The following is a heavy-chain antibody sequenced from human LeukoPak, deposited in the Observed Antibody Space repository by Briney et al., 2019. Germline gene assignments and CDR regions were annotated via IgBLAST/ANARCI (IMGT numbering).Heavy chain of an antibody. J-gene: IGHJ4*02. CDR3: ARDCCSGGSCYDS. CDR2: ISFGGST. V-gene: IGHV4-34*01. Sequence: KPSETLSLTCAVYGGSFSGYYWGWIRQPPGKGLEWTGSISFGGSTYYNPSLKSRVIISVDTSKNQSSLKLSSVTAADTAVYYCARDCCSGGSCYDSWGQGTLVTFSS. D-gene: IGHD2-15*01. CDR1: GGSFSGYY.